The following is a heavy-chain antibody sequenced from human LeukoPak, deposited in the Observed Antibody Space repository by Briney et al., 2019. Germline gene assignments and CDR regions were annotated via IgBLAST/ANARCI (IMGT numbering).Heavy chain of an antibody. Sequence: GASVKVSCKTSGGTFSSSAITWVRQAPGQGLEWMGRIIPVLNITTYAQKFQGSVTITADTSTSTVYMELSSLRSEETAVYYCARDQGLAAPPPYGLDVWGQGNTVIVSS. V-gene: IGHV1-69*04. CDR3: ARDQGLAAPPPYGLDV. D-gene: IGHD6-13*01. CDR2: IIPVLNIT. J-gene: IGHJ6*02. CDR1: GGTFSSSA.